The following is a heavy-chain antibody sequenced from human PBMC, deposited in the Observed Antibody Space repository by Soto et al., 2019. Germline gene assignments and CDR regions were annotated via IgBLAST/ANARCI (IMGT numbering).Heavy chain of an antibody. Sequence: QVQLVQSGAEVRKPGSSVKVSCKASGGTFSRHAISWVRQAPGQGLEWMGGIIPIFGTANHAQKFQGRVTIIADESTSTVYMELSSLRSEDTAMYYCTKVRYSSSPYFDYWGQGTLVTVSS. CDR3: TKVRYSSSPYFDY. D-gene: IGHD6-19*01. V-gene: IGHV1-69*01. J-gene: IGHJ4*02. CDR2: IIPIFGTA. CDR1: GGTFSRHA.